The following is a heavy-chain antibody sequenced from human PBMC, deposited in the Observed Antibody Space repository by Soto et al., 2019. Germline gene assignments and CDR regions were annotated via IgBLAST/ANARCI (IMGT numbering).Heavy chain of an antibody. Sequence: XVKVSCKVSGYTLTELSMHWVRQAPGKGLEWMGGIILPFGTPNYAQKFQGRVTISADESMTTAYMELRGIRSEDTAVYYCVRGPDYEGYFDYWGQGTLVTVSS. J-gene: IGHJ4*02. CDR1: GYTLTELS. CDR3: VRGPDYEGYFDY. CDR2: IILPFGTP. V-gene: IGHV1-69*13. D-gene: IGHD3-22*01.